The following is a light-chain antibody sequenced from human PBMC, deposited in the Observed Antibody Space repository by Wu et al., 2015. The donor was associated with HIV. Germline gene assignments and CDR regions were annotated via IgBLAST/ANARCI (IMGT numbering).Light chain of an antibody. CDR2: GAS. CDR1: QSISNN. V-gene: IGKV3-15*01. J-gene: IGKJ4*01. Sequence: EIVMTQSPATLSVSAGERATLSCRASQSISNNLAWYQQKPGQAPRLLIYGASSRATGIPARFSGSGSGTDFTLTISGMQSEDFAVYYCQQYNSWPLTFGGGTKVEIK. CDR3: QQYNSWPLT.